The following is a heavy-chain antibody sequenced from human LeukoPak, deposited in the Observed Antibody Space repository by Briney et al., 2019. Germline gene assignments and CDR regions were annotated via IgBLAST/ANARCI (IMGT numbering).Heavy chain of an antibody. CDR2: IIPIFGTA. V-gene: IGHV1-69*06. J-gene: IGHJ6*03. CDR1: GGTFSSYA. CDR3: ASSGSGWFLPVYYYYYYMDV. Sequence: GASVKVSCKASGGTFSSYAISWVRQAPGQGLEWMGGIIPIFGTANYAQKFQGRVTITADKSTSTAYMELSSLRSEDTAVYYCASSGSGWFLPVYYYYYYMDVWGKGTTVTVSS. D-gene: IGHD6-19*01.